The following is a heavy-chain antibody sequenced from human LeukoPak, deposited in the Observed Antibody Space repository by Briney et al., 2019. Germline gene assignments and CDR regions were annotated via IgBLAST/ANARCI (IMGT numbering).Heavy chain of an antibody. CDR2: LSYRGDT. V-gene: IGHV4-39*01. J-gene: IGHJ4*02. Sequence: PSETLSLTCTVSGGSISSSTYYLGWFRQPPGKGLEWIGSLSYRGDTYYNPSLRSRLTISVDTSESHFSLNLTSLAAADTAVYYCARQVYSGGWYGPFDHWGQGTLVTVSS. CDR3: ARQVYSGGWYGPFDH. CDR1: GGSISSSTYY. D-gene: IGHD6-19*01.